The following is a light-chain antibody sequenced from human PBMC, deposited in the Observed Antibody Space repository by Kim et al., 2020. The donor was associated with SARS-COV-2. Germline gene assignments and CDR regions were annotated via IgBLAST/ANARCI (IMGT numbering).Light chain of an antibody. CDR2: EDD. V-gene: IGLV6-57*03. J-gene: IGLJ6*01. CDR3: QSYYNTEWV. CDR1: SGSIASNY. Sequence: NFMLTQPHSVSESPGKTVTISCTRSSGSIASNYVQWFQQRPASAPTTVIFEDDHRPSGVPDRFSGSIDRSSNSASLTISGLDTEDEADYYCQSYYNTEWVLGGGTKVTVL.